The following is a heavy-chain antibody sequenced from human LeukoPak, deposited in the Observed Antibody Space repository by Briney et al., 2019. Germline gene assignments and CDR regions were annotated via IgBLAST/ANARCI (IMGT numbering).Heavy chain of an antibody. Sequence: SQTLSLTCSVSGGSISSGSYYWSWIRQPAGKGLEWIGRIYTSGSINYNPSLKSRVTISVDTSKNQFSLKLSSVTAADTAVYYCARDTWFGAGRTFDYWGQGTLVAVSS. CDR3: ARDTWFGAGRTFDY. V-gene: IGHV4-61*02. J-gene: IGHJ4*02. CDR2: IYTSGSI. D-gene: IGHD3-10*01. CDR1: GGSISSGSYY.